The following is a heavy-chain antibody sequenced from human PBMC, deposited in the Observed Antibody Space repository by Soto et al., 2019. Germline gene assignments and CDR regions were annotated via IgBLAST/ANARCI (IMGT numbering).Heavy chain of an antibody. CDR3: ARRRAGYGDPIDY. J-gene: IGHJ4*02. CDR2: VYDSGST. V-gene: IGHV4-4*02. Sequence: SATLSLTCAVSGDSISSNNWWSWVRQPPAKGLEWIGEVYDSGSTNYNPSLKSRVTISVDKSKNQFSLKLSSVTAADTAVYYCARRRAGYGDPIDYWGQGTLVTVSS. CDR1: GDSISSNNW. D-gene: IGHD4-17*01.